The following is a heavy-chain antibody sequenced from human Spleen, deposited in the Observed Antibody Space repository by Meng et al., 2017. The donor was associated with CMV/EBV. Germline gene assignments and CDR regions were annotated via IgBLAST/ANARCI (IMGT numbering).Heavy chain of an antibody. Sequence: ASVKVSCKASGYTFTSYGISWVRQAPGQGLEWMGWVSAYNGNTNYAQKLQCRVTMTTDTSTSTAYMELRSLRSDDTGVYYCAWETGSSSSVDYWGQGTLVTVSS. CDR1: GYTFTSYG. D-gene: IGHD6-6*01. CDR2: VSAYNGNT. CDR3: AWETGSSSSVDY. J-gene: IGHJ4*01. V-gene: IGHV1-18*01.